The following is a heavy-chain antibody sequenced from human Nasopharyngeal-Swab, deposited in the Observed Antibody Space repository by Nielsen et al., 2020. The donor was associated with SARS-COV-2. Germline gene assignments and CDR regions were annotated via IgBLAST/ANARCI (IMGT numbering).Heavy chain of an antibody. Sequence: VRQAPGKRLEWIGEIYHSGSTNYNPSLKSRVTISVDTSKNQFSLKLSSVTAADTAVYYCARVRGPGFYYYYIDVWGKGTTVTVSS. CDR3: ARVRGPGFYYYYIDV. D-gene: IGHD2-15*01. CDR2: IYHSGST. J-gene: IGHJ6*03. V-gene: IGHV4-4*02.